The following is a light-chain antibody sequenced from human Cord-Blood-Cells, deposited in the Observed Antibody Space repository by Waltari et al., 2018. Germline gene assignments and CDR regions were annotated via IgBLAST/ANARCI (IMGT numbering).Light chain of an antibody. V-gene: IGKV3-15*01. Sequence: EIVMPQSPATLSVSPGERATLSCRASQRVSSNLAWYQQKPGQAPRLLIYGAATRATGIPARFSGSGSGTEFTLTISSLQSGDFAVYYCQQYNNWLPFGGGTKVKIK. CDR2: GAA. J-gene: IGKJ4*02. CDR1: QRVSSN. CDR3: QQYNNWLP.